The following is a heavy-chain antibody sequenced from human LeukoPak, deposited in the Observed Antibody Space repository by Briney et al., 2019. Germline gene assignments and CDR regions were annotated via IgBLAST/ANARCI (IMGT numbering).Heavy chain of an antibody. J-gene: IGHJ3*02. Sequence: EASVKVSCKVSGYTLTELSMHWVRQAPGKGLEWMGGFDPEDGETIYAQKFQGRVTMTEDTSTETAYMELSSLRSEDTAVYYCAIAGYYDSSGYGRAFDIWGQGTMVTVSS. V-gene: IGHV1-24*01. CDR1: GYTLTELS. CDR3: AIAGYYDSSGYGRAFDI. D-gene: IGHD3-22*01. CDR2: FDPEDGET.